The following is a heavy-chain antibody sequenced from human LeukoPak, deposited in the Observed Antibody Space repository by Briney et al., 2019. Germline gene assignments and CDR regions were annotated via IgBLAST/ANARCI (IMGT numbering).Heavy chain of an antibody. D-gene: IGHD6-13*01. CDR1: GGFISSSSYY. J-gene: IGHJ5*02. CDR3: ASLIAAADTGWFDP. V-gene: IGHV4-39*07. CDR2: IYYSGST. Sequence: SETLSLTCAVSGGFISSSSYYWGWIRQPPGKGLEWIGSIYYSGSTFYNPSLKSRVTISADTSKNQFSLKLSSVTAADTAVYYCASLIAAADTGWFDPWGQGTLVTVSS.